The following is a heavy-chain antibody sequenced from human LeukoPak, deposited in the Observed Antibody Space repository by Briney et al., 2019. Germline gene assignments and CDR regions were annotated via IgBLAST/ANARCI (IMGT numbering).Heavy chain of an antibody. J-gene: IGHJ3*02. CDR2: MYSGGST. V-gene: IGHV3-53*01. Sequence: PGGSLRLSCAASGVTVSNNYMNWVRQAPGKGLEWVSVMYSGGSTYYADSVTGRFTISRGNSKNTLYLQMNNLRAEDTAVYYCATHYYDSSGYYYDHAFDIWGQGTMVTVSS. CDR1: GVTVSNNY. CDR3: ATHYYDSSGYYYDHAFDI. D-gene: IGHD3-22*01.